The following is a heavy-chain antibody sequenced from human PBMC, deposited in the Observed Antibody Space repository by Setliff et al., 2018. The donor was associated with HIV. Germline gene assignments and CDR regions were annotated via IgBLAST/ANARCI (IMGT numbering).Heavy chain of an antibody. CDR1: GGSFGDYH. Sequence: SETLSLTCTLSGGSFGDYHWSWIRQPAGRGLEWIDRIFRSGTTDYKFSLKSRVTISIDTSRNQFSLRLTSVTAEDTAVYYCARDRHYSGLGSYGPWGPGTLVTVSS. CDR3: ARDRHYSGLGSYGP. J-gene: IGHJ5*02. V-gene: IGHV4-4*07. CDR2: IFRSGTT. D-gene: IGHD3-10*01.